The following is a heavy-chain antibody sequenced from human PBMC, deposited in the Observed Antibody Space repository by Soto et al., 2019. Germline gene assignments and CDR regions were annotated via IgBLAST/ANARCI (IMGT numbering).Heavy chain of an antibody. CDR3: ARKWGTYSSASLDY. CDR1: GFSFTHYT. V-gene: IGHV3-30*04. Sequence: PRLSCAASGFSFTHYTINWVRQAPGKGLEWVAVMSYDGTNEYYADSVKGRFTISRDNSKSTVYLQMNSLTPEDTALYYCARKWGTYSSASLDYWGLGTLVTVSS. CDR2: MSYDGTNE. D-gene: IGHD6-19*01. J-gene: IGHJ4*02.